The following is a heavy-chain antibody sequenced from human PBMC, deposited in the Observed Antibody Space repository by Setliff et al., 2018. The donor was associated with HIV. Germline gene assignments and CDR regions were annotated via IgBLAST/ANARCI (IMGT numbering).Heavy chain of an antibody. CDR2: ISTYNGDT. CDR1: GYTFSSYG. CDR3: ARDCITIFCVAQYYSYMDV. D-gene: IGHD3-3*01. V-gene: IGHV1-18*01. J-gene: IGHJ6*03. Sequence: ASVKVSCKASGYTFSSYGISWVRQAPGQGLEWMGWISTYNGDTNYVQKFQGRVTMTTDTSTNTAYMELRSLRSDDTAVYYCARDCITIFCVAQYYSYMDVWG.